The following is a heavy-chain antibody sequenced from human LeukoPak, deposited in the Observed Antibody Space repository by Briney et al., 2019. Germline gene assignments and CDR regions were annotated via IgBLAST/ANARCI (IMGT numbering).Heavy chain of an antibody. D-gene: IGHD2-2*01. Sequence: GGSLRLSCAASNFTFGSYGMNWVRHVPGKGLEWVAYISYDGSDKYYTDSVKGRFTISRDNAKNTLYLQMNSLRVEDTAMYYCARDRVEDYYYYYGMDVWGQGTTVTVSS. CDR3: ARDRVEDYYYYYGMDV. CDR2: ISYDGSDK. V-gene: IGHV3-30*02. J-gene: IGHJ6*02. CDR1: NFTFGSYG.